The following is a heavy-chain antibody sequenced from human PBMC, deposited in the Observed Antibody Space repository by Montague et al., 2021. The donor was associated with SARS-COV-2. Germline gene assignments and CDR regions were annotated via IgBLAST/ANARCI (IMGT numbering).Heavy chain of an antibody. J-gene: IGHJ4*02. Sequence: SETLSLTCSVSGGSTSNYYWTWIRQSPGKGLQWIGYIFYTGSTKFNPSLKSRVSMSLDTSKNHFSLRLSAVTAADTARSYCARAQNICFIANCVNYFDLWGLGALVTVSS. CDR1: GGSTSNYY. V-gene: IGHV4-59*01. D-gene: IGHD2-15*01. CDR3: ARAQNICFIANCVNYFDL. CDR2: IFYTGST.